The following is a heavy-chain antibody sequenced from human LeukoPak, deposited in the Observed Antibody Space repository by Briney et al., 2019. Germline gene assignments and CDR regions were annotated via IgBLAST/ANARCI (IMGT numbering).Heavy chain of an antibody. Sequence: PGGSLRLSCAASGSTFSSYAMHWVRQAPGKGLEWVAVISYDGSNKYYADSVKGRFTISRDNYKNTLYLQMNSLRAEDTAVYYCARDEDGYNSYWGQGTLVTVSS. CDR3: ARDEDGYNSY. CDR1: GSTFSSYA. J-gene: IGHJ4*02. V-gene: IGHV3-30*01. D-gene: IGHD5-24*01. CDR2: ISYDGSNK.